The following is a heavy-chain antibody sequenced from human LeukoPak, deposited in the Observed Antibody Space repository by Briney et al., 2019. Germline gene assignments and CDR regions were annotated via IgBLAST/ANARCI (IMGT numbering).Heavy chain of an antibody. CDR3: ARDLPPYYFDY. CDR2: ISGSGGST. CDR1: GFTFSSYA. V-gene: IGHV3-23*01. Sequence: GGSLRLSCAASGFTFSSYAMSWVRQAPGKGLEWVSGISGSGGSTHYADSVKDRFTISRDNSKNTLYLQMNSLRAEDTAVYYCARDLPPYYFDYWGQGTLATVSS. J-gene: IGHJ4*02.